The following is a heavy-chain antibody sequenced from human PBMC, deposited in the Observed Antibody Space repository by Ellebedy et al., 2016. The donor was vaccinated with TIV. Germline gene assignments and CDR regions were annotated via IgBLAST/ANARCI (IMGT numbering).Heavy chain of an antibody. J-gene: IGHJ4*02. Sequence: GESLKISCAASGFTLSRHWMSWVRQAPGKGLEWVAVISYDGNSKYYADSVKGRFTISRDNSLYLEMNSLRAEDTAVYYCARDLDKSSGWYGGAAYWGQGTLVTVSS. CDR1: GFTLSRHW. CDR2: ISYDGNSK. CDR3: ARDLDKSSGWYGGAAY. D-gene: IGHD6-19*01. V-gene: IGHV3-30-3*01.